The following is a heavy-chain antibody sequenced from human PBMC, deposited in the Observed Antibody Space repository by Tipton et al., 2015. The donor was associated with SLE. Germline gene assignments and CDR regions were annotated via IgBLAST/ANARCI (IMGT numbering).Heavy chain of an antibody. CDR3: ARGRGVPQKYFDS. CDR2: IHQSGRV. CDR1: GGSFSTDY. V-gene: IGHV4-34*01. Sequence: TLSLTCSVYGGSFSTDYWSWIRRPPGRGLEWIGEIHQSGRVKYNPSLKSRITISVDTSTNQFSLELTSVTAADTAVYFCARGRGVPQKYFDSWGQGILVTVSS. J-gene: IGHJ4*02.